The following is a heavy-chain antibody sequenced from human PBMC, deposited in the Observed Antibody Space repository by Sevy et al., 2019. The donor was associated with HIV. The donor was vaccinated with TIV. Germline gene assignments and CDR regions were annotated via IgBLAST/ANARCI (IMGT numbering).Heavy chain of an antibody. CDR3: ARDRGITVYNYYGMDV. CDR1: GFAFSNYW. CDR2: IKQEGSEI. J-gene: IGHJ6*02. D-gene: IGHD1-20*01. Sequence: GESLKISCAASGFAFSNYWMNWVRQAPGKGLEWVANIKQEGSEIYYVDSVRGRFSISRDNAKNSVFLQMNSLRVEDTAVYYCARDRGITVYNYYGMDVWGQGTTVTVSS. V-gene: IGHV3-7*01.